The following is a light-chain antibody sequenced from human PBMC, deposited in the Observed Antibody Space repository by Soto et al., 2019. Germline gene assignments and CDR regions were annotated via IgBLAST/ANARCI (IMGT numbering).Light chain of an antibody. J-gene: IGLJ3*02. Sequence: QSVLTQPPSVSGAPGQGVTISCTGSSSNIGQDYDVHWYQQLPGAAPRLLIYSNFNRPSGVPYRFSGSKSGSSASLVITGLQAEDEAHYYCQAYDNNLSGWVFGGGTKLTVL. CDR3: QAYDNNLSGWV. CDR1: SSNIGQDYD. CDR2: SNF. V-gene: IGLV1-40*01.